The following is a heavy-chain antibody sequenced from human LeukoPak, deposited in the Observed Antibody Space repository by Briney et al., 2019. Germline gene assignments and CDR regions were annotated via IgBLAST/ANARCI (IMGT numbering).Heavy chain of an antibody. Sequence: GGSLRLSCAASGFTFTDYGFHWVRQAPGKGLGGGAVIWYDGSKKYYAASVKGRFTISRDDSKNTLYLQMNSLRAEDTAVYFCARDLGTNNYFFDYWGQGALVTVSS. V-gene: IGHV3-33*01. D-gene: IGHD7-27*01. CDR3: ARDLGTNNYFFDY. J-gene: IGHJ4*02. CDR1: GFTFTDYG. CDR2: IWYDGSKK.